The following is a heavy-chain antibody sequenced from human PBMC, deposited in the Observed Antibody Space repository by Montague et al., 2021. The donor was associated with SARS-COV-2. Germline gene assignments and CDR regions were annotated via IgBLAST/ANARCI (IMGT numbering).Heavy chain of an antibody. CDR2: ISHDESNH. V-gene: IGHV3-30*04. J-gene: IGHJ4*01. Sequence: SLRLSCAASRLPFNGYAMHWVRQAPGKGLEWLTFISHDESNHRYADSVKGRFTISRDNSKNTLYLQMDSLRHEDTAVYYCAREGYRSGSFYIDYWGQGTLVTVSS. CDR1: RLPFNGYA. CDR3: AREGYRSGSFYIDY. D-gene: IGHD1-26*01.